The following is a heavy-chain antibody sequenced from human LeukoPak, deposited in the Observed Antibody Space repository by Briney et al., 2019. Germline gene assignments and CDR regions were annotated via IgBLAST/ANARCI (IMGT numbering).Heavy chain of an antibody. V-gene: IGHV3-74*01. CDR2: IKSDGSST. CDR3: ARERKYDSNFDY. CDR1: GFTFSSYW. J-gene: IGHJ4*02. Sequence: GGSLRLSCAASGFTFSSYWMHWVRQAPGKGLVWLSRIKSDGSSTSYADSVKGRFTISRDNAKNTLYLQMNSLRAEDMAVYYCARERKYDSNFDYWGQGTLVTVSS. D-gene: IGHD1-1*01.